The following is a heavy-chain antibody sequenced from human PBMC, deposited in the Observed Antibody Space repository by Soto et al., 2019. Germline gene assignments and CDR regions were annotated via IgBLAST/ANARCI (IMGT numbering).Heavy chain of an antibody. CDR2: ISRTGSNI. D-gene: IGHD1-26*01. CDR3: ATFKWELLPFDY. CDR1: GFTFSDYG. J-gene: IGHJ4*02. Sequence: GESLKISCASSGFTFSDYGLTWVRQAPGKGLEWVSSISRTGSNIYYADSVKGRFTISRDYARNSVYLQMNSLRAEDTAVYYCATFKWELLPFDYWGQGTLVTVSS. V-gene: IGHV3-21*01.